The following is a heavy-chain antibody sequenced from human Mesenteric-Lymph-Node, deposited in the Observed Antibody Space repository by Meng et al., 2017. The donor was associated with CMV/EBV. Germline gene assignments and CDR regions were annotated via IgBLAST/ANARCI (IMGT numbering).Heavy chain of an antibody. CDR1: GFTFSSYG. Sequence: GESLKISCAGSGFTFSSYGMHWVRQAPGKGLEWVAFIRYDGSNKYYADSVKGRFTISRDNSKNTLYLQMNSLRAEDTAVYYCAKTAYDFWSGYSSPDYYYYGMDVWGQGTTVTVSS. V-gene: IGHV3-30*02. D-gene: IGHD3/OR15-3a*01. J-gene: IGHJ6*02. CDR2: IRYDGSNK. CDR3: AKTAYDFWSGYSSPDYYYYGMDV.